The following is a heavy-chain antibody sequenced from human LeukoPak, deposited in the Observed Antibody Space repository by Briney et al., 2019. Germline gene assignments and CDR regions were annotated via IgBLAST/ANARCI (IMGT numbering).Heavy chain of an antibody. J-gene: IGHJ6*03. CDR1: GDSVSSGSHY. D-gene: IGHD3-3*01. Sequence: PSETLSLTCTVSGDSVSSGSHYWSWIRQPPGKGLECIGYISNSGSTNYNPSLKSRVTISVDTSKNQPSLNLNSVTAADTAVYYCARSYYDFWSGSYYYYMDVWGKGTTVTVSS. CDR2: ISNSGST. V-gene: IGHV4-61*01. CDR3: ARSYYDFWSGSYYYYMDV.